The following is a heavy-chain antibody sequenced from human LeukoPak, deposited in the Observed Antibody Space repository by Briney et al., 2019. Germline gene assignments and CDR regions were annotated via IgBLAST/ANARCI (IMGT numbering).Heavy chain of an antibody. J-gene: IGHJ4*02. CDR3: AREKIAAAGTGDY. D-gene: IGHD6-13*01. Sequence: GGSLRLSCAASGFTFSSYAMHWVRQAPGKGLEWVAVISYDGSNKYYADSVKGRFTISRDNSKNTLYLQMNSLRAEDTAVYYCAREKIAAAGTGDYWGQGTLVTASS. CDR2: ISYDGSNK. V-gene: IGHV3-30*04. CDR1: GFTFSSYA.